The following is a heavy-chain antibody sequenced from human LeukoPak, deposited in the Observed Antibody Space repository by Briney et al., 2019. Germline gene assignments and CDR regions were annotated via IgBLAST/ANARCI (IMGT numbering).Heavy chain of an antibody. J-gene: IGHJ3*02. CDR1: GFTFSDYY. D-gene: IGHD1-26*01. CDR3: ARSFSGSPGGSFDI. CDR2: ISSSGSTV. Sequence: PGGSLRLSCAASGFTFSDYYMSWDRQASGKGLEWVSYISSSGSTVYYADSVKGRFTISRDNAKNSLYLQMNSLGAEDTAVYYCARSFSGSPGGSFDIWGQGTMVTVSS. V-gene: IGHV3-11*01.